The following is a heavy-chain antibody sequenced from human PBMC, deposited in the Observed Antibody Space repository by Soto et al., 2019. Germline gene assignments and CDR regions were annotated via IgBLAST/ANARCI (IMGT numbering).Heavy chain of an antibody. D-gene: IGHD2-8*01. Sequence: SETLSLTRAVYGGSFSGYYWSWIRQPPGKGLEWIGEINHSGSTNYNPSLKSRVTISVDTSKNQFSLKLSSVTAADTAVYYCARGRQLRPNGGYYYYYYGMDVWGQGTTVTVSS. CDR1: GGSFSGYY. V-gene: IGHV4-34*01. CDR2: INHSGST. CDR3: ARGRQLRPNGGYYYYYYGMDV. J-gene: IGHJ6*02.